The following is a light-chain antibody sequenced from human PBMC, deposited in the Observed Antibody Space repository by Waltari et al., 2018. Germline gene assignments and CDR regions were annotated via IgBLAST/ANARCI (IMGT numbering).Light chain of an antibody. CDR3: STYSPSGTPYV. J-gene: IGLJ1*01. CDR2: DVS. V-gene: IGLV2-14*03. Sequence: QSALTQPASVSGSPGQSITIPCTGTSGDIGRPNFVPWYQQHPGKAPRLMIFDVSNRPSGVSDRFSGSKSGNAASLTISGLQAEDEADYYCSTYSPSGTPYVFGTGTEVTVL. CDR1: SGDIGRPNF.